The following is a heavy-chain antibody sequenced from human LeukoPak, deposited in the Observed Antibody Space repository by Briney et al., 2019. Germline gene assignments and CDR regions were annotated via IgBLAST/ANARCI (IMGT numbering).Heavy chain of an antibody. CDR3: ARLYCSGGSCYRGDAFDI. Sequence: SETLSLTCAVYGGSFSGYYWGWIRQPPGKGLEWIGTIHYSGSTYYNPSLKSRVTISVDTSKNQFSLKLSSVTAADTAVYYCARLYCSGGSCYRGDAFDIWGQGTMVTVSS. J-gene: IGHJ3*02. CDR1: GGSFSGYY. V-gene: IGHV4-34*01. D-gene: IGHD2-15*01. CDR2: IHYSGST.